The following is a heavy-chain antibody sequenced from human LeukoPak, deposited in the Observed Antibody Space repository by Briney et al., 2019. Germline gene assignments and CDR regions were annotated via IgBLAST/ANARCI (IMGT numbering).Heavy chain of an antibody. Sequence: PGGFLRLSCAASGFNFNIYTMSWVRQAQGKGLEWISAVGSGGTRYYADSVKGRFTISRDNSANTVSLQMDSLRADDTAMYYRAKMRGMPREAYHFDRWGQGTLVAVSS. CDR3: AKMRGMPREAYHFDR. J-gene: IGHJ4*02. D-gene: IGHD1-26*01. CDR1: GFNFNIYT. V-gene: IGHV3-23*01. CDR2: VGSGGTR.